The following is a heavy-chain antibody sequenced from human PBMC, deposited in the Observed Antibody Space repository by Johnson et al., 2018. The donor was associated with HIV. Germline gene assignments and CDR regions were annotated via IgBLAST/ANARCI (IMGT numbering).Heavy chain of an antibody. CDR1: GFTFNTYG. J-gene: IGHJ3*02. D-gene: IGHD6-19*01. CDR2: IRYDGSNK. Sequence: QVQLVESGGGVVQPGGSLRLSCAASGFTFNTYGMHWVRQAPGKGLEWVAFIRYDGSNKYYADSVKGRFTISRDNSKNTLYLQMNSLRAEDTAVYYCAKKQWPEDDAFDIWGQGTMVTVSS. V-gene: IGHV3-30*02. CDR3: AKKQWPEDDAFDI.